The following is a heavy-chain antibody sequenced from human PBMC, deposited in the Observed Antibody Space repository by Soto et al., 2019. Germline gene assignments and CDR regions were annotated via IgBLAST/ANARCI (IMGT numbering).Heavy chain of an antibody. J-gene: IGHJ5*01. CDR3: ARRQSSSWYVF. CDR1: GGSISSSSYY. Sequence: PSETLSLTCTVSGGSISSSSYYWGWIRQPPGKGLEWIGSIYYSGSTYYNPSLKSRVTISVDTSKNQFSRKLSSVTATDTAVYFCARRQSSSWYVFWGQRTLVTVSS. D-gene: IGHD6-13*01. V-gene: IGHV4-39*01. CDR2: IYYSGST.